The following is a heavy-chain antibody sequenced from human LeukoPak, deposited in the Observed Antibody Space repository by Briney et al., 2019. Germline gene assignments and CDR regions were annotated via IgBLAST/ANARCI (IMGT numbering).Heavy chain of an antibody. V-gene: IGHV3-30-3*01. Sequence: GGSLRLSCAASGFTFSSYAMHWVRQAPGKGLEWVAGISYDGSNKYYADSVKGRFTISRDNSKNTLYLQMNSLRAEDTAVYYCARALAARRRLTYYYGMDVWGQGTTVTVSS. CDR2: ISYDGSNK. J-gene: IGHJ6*02. CDR3: ARALAARRRLTYYYGMDV. D-gene: IGHD6-6*01. CDR1: GFTFSSYA.